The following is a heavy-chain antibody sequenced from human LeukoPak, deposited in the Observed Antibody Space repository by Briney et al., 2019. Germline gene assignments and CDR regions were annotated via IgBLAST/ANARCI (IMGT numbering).Heavy chain of an antibody. CDR2: IWYDGSNK. CDR1: GFTFSSYG. Sequence: GRSLRLACAASGFTFSSYGMHWVRQAPGKGLEWVAVIWYDGSNKYYADPVKGRFTISRDNSKNTLYLQMNSLRAEDTAVYYCARAGYCSGGSCYGVDYWGQGTLVTVSS. J-gene: IGHJ4*02. CDR3: ARAGYCSGGSCYGVDY. D-gene: IGHD2-15*01. V-gene: IGHV3-33*01.